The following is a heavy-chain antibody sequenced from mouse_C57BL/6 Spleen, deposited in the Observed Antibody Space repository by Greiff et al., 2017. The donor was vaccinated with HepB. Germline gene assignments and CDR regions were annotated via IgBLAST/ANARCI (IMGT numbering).Heavy chain of an antibody. CDR2: INPNNGGT. J-gene: IGHJ2*01. Sequence: EVQLQQSGPELVKPGASVKISCKASGYTFTDYYMNWVKQSHGKSLEWIGDINPNNGGTSYNQKFKGKATLTVDKSSSTAYMELRSLTSEDSAVYYYARDYYSNYVDFDYWGQSTTLTVSS. V-gene: IGHV1-26*01. CDR1: GYTFTDYY. D-gene: IGHD2-5*01. CDR3: ARDYYSNYVDFDY.